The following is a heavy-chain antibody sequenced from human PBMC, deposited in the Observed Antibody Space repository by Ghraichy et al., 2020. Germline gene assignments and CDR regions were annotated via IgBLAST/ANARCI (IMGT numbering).Heavy chain of an antibody. Sequence: GGSLRLSCTASGFSFRGYALNWVRQTPGKGLEWVSGTSGSGYDTYYGDSVEGRFALSRDDSENKVFLQMNNLRVEDTAIYYCAKTAYNSGNSDYYYSMDVWGKGTTVTVSS. D-gene: IGHD1-1*01. J-gene: IGHJ6*03. V-gene: IGHV3-23*01. CDR2: TSGSGYDT. CDR1: GFSFRGYA. CDR3: AKTAYNSGNSDYYYSMDV.